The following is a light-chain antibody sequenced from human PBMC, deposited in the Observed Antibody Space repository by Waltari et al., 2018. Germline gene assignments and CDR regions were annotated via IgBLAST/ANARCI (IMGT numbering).Light chain of an antibody. Sequence: DIQMTQSPSTLSPSVGDTVTITCRASQSISDYLAWYQHKPGKAPKLLVYDASTLKNGVPSRFSGSVSGTEFTLTISSLQPDDFATYYCQHYSGFSSRTFGQGTKVDIK. CDR2: DAS. CDR3: QHYSGFSSRT. V-gene: IGKV1-5*01. CDR1: QSISDY. J-gene: IGKJ1*01.